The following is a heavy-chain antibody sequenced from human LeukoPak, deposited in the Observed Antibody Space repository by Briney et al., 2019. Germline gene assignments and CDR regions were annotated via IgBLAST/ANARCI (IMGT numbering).Heavy chain of an antibody. CDR1: GGTFSSYA. D-gene: IGHD3-22*01. CDR3: ASNSGYYRDYDY. J-gene: IGHJ4*02. Sequence: SVKVSCTASGGTFSSYAISWVRQAPGQGLEWMGGIIPIFGTANYAQKFQGRVTITADESTSTAYMELSSLRSEDTAVYYCASNSGYYRDYDYWGQGPLVTVSS. V-gene: IGHV1-69*01. CDR2: IIPIFGTA.